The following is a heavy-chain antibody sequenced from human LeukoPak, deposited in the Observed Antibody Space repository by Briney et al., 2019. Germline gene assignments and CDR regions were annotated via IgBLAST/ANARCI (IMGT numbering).Heavy chain of an antibody. Sequence: SETLSLTCSVSGGSITSYYWNWVRQPPGKGLEWIGCFYSSGTTNYNPSLKSRVSISLDTSKNQLSLKLDSVTAADTAVCYCARLQMVRGARGWSDPWGQGTLVTVSS. J-gene: IGHJ5*02. CDR3: ARLQMVRGARGWSDP. CDR2: FYSSGTT. V-gene: IGHV4-4*09. D-gene: IGHD3-10*01. CDR1: GGSITSYY.